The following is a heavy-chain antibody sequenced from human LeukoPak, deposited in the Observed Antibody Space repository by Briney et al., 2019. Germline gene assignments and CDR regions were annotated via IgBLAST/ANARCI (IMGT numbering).Heavy chain of an antibody. V-gene: IGHV4-59*08. Sequence: PSETLSLTCTVSGDSKSTYSWNWIRQPPGKGLEWIGRISSAGVTKYNPSLKSRITFSLDTSRNQFSLKLTSVTAADTAIYYCARQANWFDPWGQGTLVTVSS. J-gene: IGHJ5*02. CDR3: ARQANWFDP. CDR2: ISSAGVT. CDR1: GDSKSTYS.